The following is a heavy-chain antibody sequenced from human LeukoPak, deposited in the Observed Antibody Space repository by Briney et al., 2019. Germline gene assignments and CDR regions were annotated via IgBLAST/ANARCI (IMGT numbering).Heavy chain of an antibody. CDR3: ARHLRSPHRSEDDAFDI. J-gene: IGHJ3*02. D-gene: IGHD1-14*01. CDR2: IYYSGGT. CDR1: GGSISSYY. Sequence: SSETLSLTCTVSGGSISSYYWSWIRQPPGKGLEWIGYIYYSGGTNYNPSLKSRVTISVDTSKNQFSLKLSSVTAADTAVYYCARHLRSPHRSEDDAFDIWGQGTMVTVSS. V-gene: IGHV4-59*08.